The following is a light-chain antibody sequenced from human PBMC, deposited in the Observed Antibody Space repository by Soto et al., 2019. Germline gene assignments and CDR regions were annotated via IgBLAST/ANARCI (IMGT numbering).Light chain of an antibody. CDR1: QFVSTN. CDR3: QQFNNWPPLP. J-gene: IGKJ4*01. Sequence: EVVMTQSPATLSVSPGERATLSCRASQFVSTNLAWYQQKPGQAPRLLIYSASTRATGIPARFSGSGSGTEFTLTISSLQCEDSAVYYCQQFNNWPPLPFGGGTKVEIK. V-gene: IGKV3-15*01. CDR2: SAS.